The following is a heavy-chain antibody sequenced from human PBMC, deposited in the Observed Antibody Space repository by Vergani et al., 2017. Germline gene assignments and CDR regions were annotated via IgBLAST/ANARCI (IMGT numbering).Heavy chain of an antibody. V-gene: IGHV4-34*01. Sequence: QVQLQQWGGGLLKPSETLSLTCVVNGGSFTSYHWTWIRQSPGEGLEWVGDSDHAGRPDYNPSLKSRLTMSVDKSRNQFSLTLNSVTATDTAIYFCARGNTQTNGHLYYYYYMDVWGQGNAVTGS. D-gene: IGHD2-8*01. CDR3: ARGNTQTNGHLYYYYYMDV. CDR2: SDHAGRP. J-gene: IGHJ6*03. CDR1: GGSFTSYH.